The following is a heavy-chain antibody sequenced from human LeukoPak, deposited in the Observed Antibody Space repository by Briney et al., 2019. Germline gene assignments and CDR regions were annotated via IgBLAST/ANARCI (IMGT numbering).Heavy chain of an antibody. CDR1: GFTFGDYA. Sequence: GGSLRLSCAASGFTFGDYAMSWVRQAPGKGLEWVSSISSSSSYIYYADSVKGRFTISRDNAKNSLYLQMNSLRAEDTAVYYCARLGYGSGSYEDYYYMDVWGKGTTVTISS. CDR3: ARLGYGSGSYEDYYYMDV. V-gene: IGHV3-21*01. CDR2: ISSSSSYI. J-gene: IGHJ6*03. D-gene: IGHD3-10*01.